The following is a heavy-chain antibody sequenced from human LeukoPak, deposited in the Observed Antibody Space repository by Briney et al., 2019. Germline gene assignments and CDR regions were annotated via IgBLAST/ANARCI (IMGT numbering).Heavy chain of an antibody. D-gene: IGHD6-13*01. V-gene: IGHV4-31*03. CDR2: ISYTGST. Sequence: PSETLSLTCTVSGGSISSCDYYWSWIRQHPGKGVEWIGYISYTGSTYYNPSLKSRVTISADTSENQFSLKLSSVTAADTAVYYCARDRTRYSSTWGFDDWGQGTLVTVSS. CDR1: GGSISSCDYY. J-gene: IGHJ4*02. CDR3: ARDRTRYSSTWGFDD.